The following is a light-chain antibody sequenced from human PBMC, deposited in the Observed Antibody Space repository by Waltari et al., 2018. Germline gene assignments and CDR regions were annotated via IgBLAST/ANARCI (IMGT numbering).Light chain of an antibody. Sequence: QSALTQPASVSGSPGQSITISCTGTSRDLGGYKYVSWYQQYPHRAPQLILYEVTDRPSGVPDRFSGSTAGNTASLTVSGLQIEDEADYFCSAYAGGNTLVFGGGTRLTVL. V-gene: IGLV2-8*01. CDR3: SAYAGGNTLV. CDR2: EVT. CDR1: SRDLGGYKY. J-gene: IGLJ2*01.